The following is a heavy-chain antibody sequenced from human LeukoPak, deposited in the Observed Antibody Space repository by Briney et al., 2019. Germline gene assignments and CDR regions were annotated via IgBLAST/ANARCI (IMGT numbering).Heavy chain of an antibody. V-gene: IGHV3-7*03. CDR3: ARKRTDYDILTGHPKYFDY. CDR1: GFTFSSYW. D-gene: IGHD3-9*01. J-gene: IGHJ4*02. CDR2: IKQDGSEK. Sequence: GGSLRLSCAASGFTFSSYWMSWVRQAPGKGLEWVANIKQDGSEKYYVDSVKGRFTISRDNAKNSLYLQMNSLRAEDTAVYYCARKRTDYDILTGHPKYFDYWGQGTLVTVSS.